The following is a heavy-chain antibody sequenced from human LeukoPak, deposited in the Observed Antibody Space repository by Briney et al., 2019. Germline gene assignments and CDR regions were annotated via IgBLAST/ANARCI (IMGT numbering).Heavy chain of an antibody. Sequence: PSETLSLTCTVSGYSISSGYYWGWIRQPPGKGLEWIGSIYHSGSTYYNPSLKSRVTISVDTSKNQFSLKLSSVTAADTAVYYCARKTIWFGDRWFDPWGQGTLVTVSS. V-gene: IGHV4-38-2*02. CDR3: ARKTIWFGDRWFDP. CDR2: IYHSGST. J-gene: IGHJ5*02. CDR1: GYSISSGYY. D-gene: IGHD3-10*01.